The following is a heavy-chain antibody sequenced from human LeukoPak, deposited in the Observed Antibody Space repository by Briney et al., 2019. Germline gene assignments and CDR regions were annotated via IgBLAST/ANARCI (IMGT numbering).Heavy chain of an antibody. D-gene: IGHD1/OR15-1a*01. V-gene: IGHV3-53*01. CDR3: ARGQNIPA. CDR1: GFIFSNY. Sequence: GSLRLSCAASGFIFSNYMNWVRQAPGKGLEWVSVIYSGGSTYYAHSVKGRFTISRDNSKNTLYLQMNSLRAEDTAVYYCARGQNIPAWGQGTLVTVSS. CDR2: IYSGGST. J-gene: IGHJ4*02.